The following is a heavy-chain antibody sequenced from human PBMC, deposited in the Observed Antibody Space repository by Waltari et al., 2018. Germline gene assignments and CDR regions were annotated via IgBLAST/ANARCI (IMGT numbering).Heavy chain of an antibody. CDR2: INHSGST. CDR3: ARGSGYYGSGSDYKLNAFDI. D-gene: IGHD3-10*01. V-gene: IGHV4-34*01. J-gene: IGHJ3*02. Sequence: QVQLQQWGAGLLKPSETLSLTCAVYGGSFSGYYWSWIRQPPGKGLEWIGEINHSGSTNYNPSLKSRVIISVDTAKNQLSLKRSSVTAADTAVYYCARGSGYYGSGSDYKLNAFDIWGQGTMVTVSS. CDR1: GGSFSGYY.